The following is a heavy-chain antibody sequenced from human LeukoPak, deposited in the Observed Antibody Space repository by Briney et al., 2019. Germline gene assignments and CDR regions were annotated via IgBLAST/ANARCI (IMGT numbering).Heavy chain of an antibody. J-gene: IGHJ4*02. CDR3: AEDRAYYSDSSGYYLVRAYDY. Sequence: GGSLRLSCAASGFTFSSYAMHWVRQAPGKGLEWVAVISYDGSNKYYADSVKGRFTISRDNSKNTLYLQMNSLRAEDTAVYYCAEDRAYYSDSSGYYLVRAYDYWGQGTLVTVSS. V-gene: IGHV3-30*04. D-gene: IGHD3-22*01. CDR1: GFTFSSYA. CDR2: ISYDGSNK.